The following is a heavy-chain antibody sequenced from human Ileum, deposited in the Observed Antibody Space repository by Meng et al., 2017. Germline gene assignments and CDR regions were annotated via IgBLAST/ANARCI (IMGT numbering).Heavy chain of an antibody. V-gene: IGHV4-4*02. CDR1: GRSSSRSDW. Sequence: QVQRQESGPGLVGPSGTLSLPCAVSGRSSSRSDWWSWVRQPPGKGLEWIAEMNLGGSPNYNPSLKSRVTMSVDKSNDHLSLQLTSVTAADTAVYYCAHIFDSWGQGTLVTVSS. J-gene: IGHJ4*02. CDR2: MNLGGSP. CDR3: AHIFDS.